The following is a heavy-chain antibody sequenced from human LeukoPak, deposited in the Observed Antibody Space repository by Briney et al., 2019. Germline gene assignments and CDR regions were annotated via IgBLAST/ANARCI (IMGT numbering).Heavy chain of an antibody. CDR3: ARDRGVVTVEN. Sequence: PGGSLRRSCAASGFTFSSYSMNWVRQAPGKGLQWVSSISSSSSYIYYADSVKGRFTISRDNAKNSLYLQMNSLRAEDTAVYYCARDRGVVTVENWGQGTLVTVSS. CDR2: ISSSSSYI. CDR1: GFTFSSYS. J-gene: IGHJ4*02. D-gene: IGHD2-21*02. V-gene: IGHV3-21*01.